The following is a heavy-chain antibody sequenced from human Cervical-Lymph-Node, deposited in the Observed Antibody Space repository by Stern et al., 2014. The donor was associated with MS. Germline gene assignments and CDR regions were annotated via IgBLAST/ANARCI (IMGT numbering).Heavy chain of an antibody. CDR2: IYPGDSET. J-gene: IGHJ4*02. CDR3: ARQTTAWASDV. V-gene: IGHV5-51*01. Sequence: VQLVQSGAELIRPGESLKISCKGSGYKFSIYWIAWVRQMPGKGLEWMGIIYPGDSETRYSTTFPGQVTMSADKSTSTAYLQWSSLNASDTAMYFCARQTTAWASDVWGQGTLVTVSS. D-gene: IGHD1-14*01. CDR1: GYKFSIYW.